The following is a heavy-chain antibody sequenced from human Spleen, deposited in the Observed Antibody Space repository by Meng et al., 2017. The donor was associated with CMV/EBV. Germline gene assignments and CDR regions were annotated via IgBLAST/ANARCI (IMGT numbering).Heavy chain of an antibody. V-gene: IGHV3-21*06. Sequence: GGSLRLSCAASGFTFSSYGMHWVRQAPGKGLEWVSSISTTSAYIYYADSLKGRFTISRDNAKNSLYLQMNSLKAEDTAVYYCARSWDGMDVWGQGTTVTVSS. CDR2: ISTTSAYI. J-gene: IGHJ6*02. D-gene: IGHD3-16*01. CDR3: ARSWDGMDV. CDR1: GFTFSSYG.